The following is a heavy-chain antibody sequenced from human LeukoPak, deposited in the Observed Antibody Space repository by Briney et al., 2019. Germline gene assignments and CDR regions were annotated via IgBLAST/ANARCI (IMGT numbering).Heavy chain of an antibody. D-gene: IGHD6-13*01. V-gene: IGHV4-59*01. Sequence: PSETLSLTCTVSGGSISSYYWSWIRQPPGKGLEWIGYIYYSGGTNYNPPLKSRVTISVDTSKNQFSLKLSSVPAADTAVYYCARGWAKDSSSWYYVDYYYGMDVWGQGTTVTVSS. J-gene: IGHJ6*02. CDR3: ARGWAKDSSSWYYVDYYYGMDV. CDR2: IYYSGGT. CDR1: GGSISSYY.